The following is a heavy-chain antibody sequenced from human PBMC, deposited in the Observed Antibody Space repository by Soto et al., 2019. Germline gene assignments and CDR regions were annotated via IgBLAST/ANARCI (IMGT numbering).Heavy chain of an antibody. J-gene: IGHJ6*03. D-gene: IGHD4-4*01. CDR3: SRGKSGDSNIYYYYYYMDV. V-gene: IGHV3-66*01. CDR2: IYSGGST. CDR1: GFTVSSNY. Sequence: EVQLVESGGGLVQPGGSLRLSCAASGFTVSSNYMRWVRQAPGKGLEWVSVIYSGGSTYYADSVKGRFTISRDNSKNTLYLQMNSLRAEDTAVYYCSRGKSGDSNIYYYYYYMDVWGKGTTVTVSS.